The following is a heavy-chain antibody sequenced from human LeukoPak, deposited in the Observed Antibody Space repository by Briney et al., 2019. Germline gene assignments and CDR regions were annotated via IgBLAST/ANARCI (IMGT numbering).Heavy chain of an antibody. CDR1: GGSFSGYY. J-gene: IGHJ5*02. Sequence: SGTLSLTCAVYGGSFSGYYWSWIRQPPGKGLEWIGEINHSGSTNYNPSLKSRVTISVDTSKNQFSLKLSSVTAADTAVYYCARGRRRGLIIVVVPAALRDYNWFDPWGQGTLVTVSS. D-gene: IGHD2-2*02. CDR3: ARGRRRGLIIVVVPAALRDYNWFDP. V-gene: IGHV4-34*01. CDR2: INHSGST.